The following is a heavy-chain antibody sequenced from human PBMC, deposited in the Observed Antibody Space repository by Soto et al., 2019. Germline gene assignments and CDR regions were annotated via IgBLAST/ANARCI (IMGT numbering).Heavy chain of an antibody. V-gene: IGHV3-23*01. J-gene: IGHJ5*02. D-gene: IGHD3-3*01. Sequence: PGGSLRLSCVASGFMFSSYAMSWVRQAPGKGLEWVSAVGGSGYSTYYADSVKGRFTISRDNSKNTLYLQMNSLRAEDTAVYYCARTTGDFWSGPNWFDPWGQGTLVTVSS. CDR3: ARTTGDFWSGPNWFDP. CDR2: VGGSGYST. CDR1: GFMFSSYA.